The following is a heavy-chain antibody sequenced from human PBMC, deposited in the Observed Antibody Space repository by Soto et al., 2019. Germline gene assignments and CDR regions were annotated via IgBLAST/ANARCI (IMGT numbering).Heavy chain of an antibody. CDR3: ARGSIRVTTRLCY. CDR2: INPYNGNR. Sequence: VLLVQSGAEIKKPGASVKVSCKASGYTFNTYGITWVRQAPGQGLEWMGWINPYNGNRKFAQKVQDIVVMTTDTSTRTAYVRRASLRSNVTAVYYCARGSIRVTTRLCYWGQGTLVTVSS. D-gene: IGHD4-17*01. CDR1: GYTFNTYG. V-gene: IGHV1-18*01. J-gene: IGHJ4*02.